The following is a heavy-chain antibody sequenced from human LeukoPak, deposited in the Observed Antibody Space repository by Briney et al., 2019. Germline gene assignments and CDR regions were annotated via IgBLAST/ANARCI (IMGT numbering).Heavy chain of an antibody. J-gene: IGHJ4*02. D-gene: IGHD4/OR15-4a*01. Sequence: GGSLRLSCAASGFTYSNYAMSWVRHAPGKGLEWVSVISGFDNSTYYADSVKGRFTISRDNSKNTLYLQMNSLRAEDTAVYYCARAYGGYYFDQWGQGTLVTVSS. CDR1: GFTYSNYA. CDR2: ISGFDNST. CDR3: ARAYGGYYFDQ. V-gene: IGHV3-23*01.